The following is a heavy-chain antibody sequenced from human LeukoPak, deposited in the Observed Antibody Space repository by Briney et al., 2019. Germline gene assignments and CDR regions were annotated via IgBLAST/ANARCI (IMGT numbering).Heavy chain of an antibody. CDR3: ARAPSEIGGYYPEYFRH. J-gene: IGHJ1*01. CDR1: GITFTTYR. D-gene: IGHD3-22*01. Sequence: GGSLTLSCAASGITFTTYRMHWFRQAPGQGLVLLSRIKSDGSTNYEDSVKGRFTISRDNAKNTVSLQMNSLRPEDTGAYYCARAPSEIGGYYPEYFRHWGQGTLVTVSS. V-gene: IGHV3-74*01. CDR2: IKSDGST.